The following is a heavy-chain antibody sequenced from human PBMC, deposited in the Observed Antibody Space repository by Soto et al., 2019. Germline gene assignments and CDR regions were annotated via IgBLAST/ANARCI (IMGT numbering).Heavy chain of an antibody. J-gene: IGHJ6*02. CDR3: AGEPYYYDSERLYGMDV. Sequence: SETLSLTCTVPGGSISSYYWSWIRQPPGKGLEWIGYIYYSGSTNYNPSLKSRVTISVDTSKNQFSLKLSSVTAADTAVYYCAGEPYYYDSERLYGMDVWCQGTTVTVSS. CDR2: IYYSGST. D-gene: IGHD3-22*01. CDR1: GGSISSYY. V-gene: IGHV4-59*01.